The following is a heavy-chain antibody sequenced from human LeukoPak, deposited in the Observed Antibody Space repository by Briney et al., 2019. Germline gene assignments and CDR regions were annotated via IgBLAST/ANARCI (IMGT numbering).Heavy chain of an antibody. CDR3: ARDPRRDGYNHFDY. CDR2: ISWNSGSI. Sequence: GRSLRLSCAASGFTFDDYAMHWVRQAPGKGLEWVSGISWNSGSIGYADSVKGRFTISRDNAKNSLYLQMNSLRAEDTAVYYCARDPRRDGYNHFDYWGQGTLVTVSS. CDR1: GFTFDDYA. D-gene: IGHD5-24*01. J-gene: IGHJ4*02. V-gene: IGHV3-9*01.